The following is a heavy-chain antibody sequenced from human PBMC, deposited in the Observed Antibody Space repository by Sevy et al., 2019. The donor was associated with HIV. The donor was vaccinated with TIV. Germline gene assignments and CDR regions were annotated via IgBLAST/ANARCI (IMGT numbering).Heavy chain of an antibody. Sequence: SETLSLTCTVSGGSISSGTYFWSWIRQPAGKGLEWIGRIYSSGSTNYNPSLKSRVTISVDTSKNQFSLKLSSVTAADTAVYYCAREWLLLDYWGRGTLVTVSS. CDR1: GGSISSGTYF. D-gene: IGHD5-12*01. CDR3: AREWLLLDY. CDR2: IYSSGST. J-gene: IGHJ4*02. V-gene: IGHV4-61*02.